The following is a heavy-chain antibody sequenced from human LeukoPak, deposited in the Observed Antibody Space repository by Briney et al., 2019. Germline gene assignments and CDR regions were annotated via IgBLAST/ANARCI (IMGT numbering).Heavy chain of an antibody. CDR3: AKVYGDYIMDV. CDR2: IYHSGSA. Sequence: SQTLSLTCAVSGGSIGSDGYSWSWIRQPPGKGLEWIGYIYHSGSAYYNPSLKSRVTISVDKSKNQFSLKLNSVTAADTAIYYCAKVYGDYIMDVWGQGTTVTVSS. D-gene: IGHD4-17*01. V-gene: IGHV4-30-2*01. J-gene: IGHJ6*02. CDR1: GGSIGSDGYS.